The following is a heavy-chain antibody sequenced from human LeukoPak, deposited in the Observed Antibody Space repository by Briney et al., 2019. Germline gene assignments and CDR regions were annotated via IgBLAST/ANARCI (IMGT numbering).Heavy chain of an antibody. CDR3: ARDDIAAAVQKEVPVTAYYYYGMDV. CDR2: ISSSGSTI. Sequence: PTGGSLRLSCAASGFTFSSYEMNWVRQAPGKGLELVSYISSSGSTIYYADSVRGRFTISRDNAKNSLYLQMNSLRAEDTAVYYCARDDIAAAVQKEVPVTAYYYYGMDVWGQGTTVTVSS. CDR1: GFTFSSYE. J-gene: IGHJ6*02. D-gene: IGHD6-13*01. V-gene: IGHV3-48*03.